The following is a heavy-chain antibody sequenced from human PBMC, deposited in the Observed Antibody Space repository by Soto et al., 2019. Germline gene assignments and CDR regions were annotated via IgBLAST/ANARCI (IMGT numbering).Heavy chain of an antibody. CDR3: ARGGNERGYYYYYYMDV. CDR2: IYYSGST. V-gene: IGHV4-59*01. Sequence: SETLSLTCTVSCGSISSYYWSWIRQPPGKGLEWIGYIYYSGSTNYNPSLKSRVTISVDTSKNQFSLKLSSVTAADTAVYYCARGGNERGYYYYYYMDVWGKGTTVTVSS. D-gene: IGHD2-15*01. J-gene: IGHJ6*03. CDR1: CGSISSYY.